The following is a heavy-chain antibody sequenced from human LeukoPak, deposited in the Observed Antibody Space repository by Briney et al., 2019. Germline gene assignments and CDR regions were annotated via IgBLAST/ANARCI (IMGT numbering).Heavy chain of an antibody. V-gene: IGHV4-34*01. J-gene: IGHJ3*02. CDR1: SGSFSGYY. CDR2: INHSGSI. CDR3: ARWNRGAFDI. D-gene: IGHD1-1*01. Sequence: SETLSLTCTVYSGSFSGYYWSWIRQPPGKGLEWIGEINHSGSIKYNPSLKSRVTISLDTSKNQSSLKLNSVTAADTAVYYCARWNRGAFDIWGQGTMVTVSS.